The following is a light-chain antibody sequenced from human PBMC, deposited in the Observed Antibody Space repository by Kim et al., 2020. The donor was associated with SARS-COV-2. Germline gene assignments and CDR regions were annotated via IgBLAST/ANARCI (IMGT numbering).Light chain of an antibody. V-gene: IGKV3-15*01. CDR3: QQHDEWPPT. Sequence: EIVMTQSPASLSVSPGESATLSCRASQSVGSDLAWYHQKPGQAPRLLIYDASTRATGVPARFDGSGSGTEFTLTISSLQSEDFAVYYCQQHDEWPPTFGQGTKVDIK. CDR1: QSVGSD. CDR2: DAS. J-gene: IGKJ1*01.